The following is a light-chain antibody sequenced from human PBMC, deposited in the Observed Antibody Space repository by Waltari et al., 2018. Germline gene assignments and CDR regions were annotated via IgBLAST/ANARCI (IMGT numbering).Light chain of an antibody. CDR1: QSIATW. CDR3: QQYNSYPWT. CDR2: EAS. J-gene: IGKJ1*01. Sequence: DIQMTQAPSTLSPSVGDSVPITCRASQSIATWLAWYQQKPGKAPNLLIYEASSLGSGVPSRFSGSGSGTEFTLTISSLQPDDFATYYCQQYNSYPWTFGQGTKVEIK. V-gene: IGKV1-5*03.